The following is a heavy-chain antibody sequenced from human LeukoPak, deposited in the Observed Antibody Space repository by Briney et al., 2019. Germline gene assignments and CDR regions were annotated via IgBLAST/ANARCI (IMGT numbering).Heavy chain of an antibody. Sequence: SVKVSCKASGGTFSSYAISWVRQAPGQGLEWMGGIIPIFGTANYAQKFQGRVTITADESTSTAYMELSSLRSEDTAVYYCARGLAAAGLRNWFDPWGQGTLVTVSS. CDR1: GGTFSSYA. D-gene: IGHD6-13*01. J-gene: IGHJ5*02. CDR3: ARGLAAAGLRNWFDP. CDR2: IIPIFGTA. V-gene: IGHV1-69*01.